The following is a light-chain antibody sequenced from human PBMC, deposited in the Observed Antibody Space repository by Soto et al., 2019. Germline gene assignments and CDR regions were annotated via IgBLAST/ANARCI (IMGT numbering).Light chain of an antibody. CDR3: QQLNAYPLT. Sequence: EIVMTQSPPTLSVSPGDGATLACRASQSLRSNLAWYQHKPGQAPRLLIYGASTRATGIPARFSGSGSGTDFTLTISGLQSEDSAVYYCQQLNAYPLTFGGGTKVEIK. CDR1: QSLRSN. J-gene: IGKJ4*01. V-gene: IGKV3-15*01. CDR2: GAS.